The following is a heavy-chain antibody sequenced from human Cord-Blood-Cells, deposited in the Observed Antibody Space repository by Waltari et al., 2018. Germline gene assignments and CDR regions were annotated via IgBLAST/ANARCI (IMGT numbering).Heavy chain of an antibody. D-gene: IGHD2-2*01. Sequence: QVQLQQWGAGLLKPSETLSLTCAVSGGSFSGYYWSWIRQPPGKGLEWIGEINHSGSTNYNPSLKSRVTISVDTSKNQFSLKLSSVTAADTAVYYCARVSTAHRAQDYWGQGTLVTVSS. CDR1: GGSFSGYY. J-gene: IGHJ4*02. V-gene: IGHV4-34*01. CDR3: ARVSTAHRAQDY. CDR2: INHSGST.